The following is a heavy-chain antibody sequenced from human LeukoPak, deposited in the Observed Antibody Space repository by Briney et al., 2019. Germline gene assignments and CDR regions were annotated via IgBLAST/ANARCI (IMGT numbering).Heavy chain of an antibody. CDR1: GFIFNRYW. CDR3: ARGEQSFGKRHSDV. CDR2: IKQDGSEK. J-gene: IGHJ6*02. D-gene: IGHD1-1*01. Sequence: GGSLRLSCAASGFIFNRYWMNWVRQAPGKGLEWVANIKQDGSEKYHVDSVKGRFTISRDNAENSLYLQMNSLRAEDTAVYYCARGEQSFGKRHSDVWGQGTTVTVSS. V-gene: IGHV3-7*05.